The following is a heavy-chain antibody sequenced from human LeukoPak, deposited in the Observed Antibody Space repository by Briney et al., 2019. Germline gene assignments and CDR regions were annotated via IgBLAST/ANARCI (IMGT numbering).Heavy chain of an antibody. CDR2: INPNSGGT. J-gene: IGHJ4*02. V-gene: IGHV1-2*02. CDR3: ARDSGRYYYDSSGYYYDY. Sequence: ASVKVSCKASGYTFTGYYMHWVRQAPGQGLEWMGRINPNSGGTNYAQKFQGRVTMTRDTSISTAYMELSRLRSDDTAVYYCARDSGRYYYDSSGYYYDYWGQGTLVTVSS. CDR1: GYTFTGYY. D-gene: IGHD3-22*01.